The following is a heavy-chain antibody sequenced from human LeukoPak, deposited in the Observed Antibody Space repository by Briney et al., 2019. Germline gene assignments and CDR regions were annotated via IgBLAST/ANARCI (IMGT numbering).Heavy chain of an antibody. J-gene: IGHJ3*02. CDR3: ARVSSGWYLGAFDI. V-gene: IGHV4-4*02. D-gene: IGHD6-19*01. Sequence: PSETLSLTCAVSGGSISSSNWWSWVRQPPGKGLEWIGEIYHSGSTNYNPSLKSRVTISVDKSKNQFSLKLSSVTAADTAVYYCARVSSGWYLGAFDIWGQGTMVTVSS. CDR1: GGSISSSNW. CDR2: IYHSGST.